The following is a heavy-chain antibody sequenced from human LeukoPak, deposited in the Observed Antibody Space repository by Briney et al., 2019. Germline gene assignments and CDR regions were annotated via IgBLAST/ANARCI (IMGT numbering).Heavy chain of an antibody. D-gene: IGHD6-13*01. J-gene: IGHJ4*02. CDR3: AKIESGGNPESSSRYFDY. CDR1: GFTFSSYA. CDR2: ISGSGGST. V-gene: IGHV3-23*01. Sequence: GGSLRLSCAASGFTFSSYAMSWVRQAPGKGLEWVSAISGSGGSTYYADSVKGRFTISRDNSKNTLYLQMNSLRAEDTAVYYCAKIESGGNPESSSRYFDYWGQGSLVTVSS.